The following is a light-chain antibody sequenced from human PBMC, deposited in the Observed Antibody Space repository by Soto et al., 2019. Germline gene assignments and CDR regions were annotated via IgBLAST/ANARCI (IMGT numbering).Light chain of an antibody. CDR3: QQNKSYWT. Sequence: DIPMTQSPSTLSASIGDRVTITCRASQSISSWLAWYQQKPGKAPKLLIYKATSSESGVSSRFSGSGSGTVFSLTISSLQPDDSATYYCQQNKSYWTFGQGTKVEIK. J-gene: IGKJ1*01. V-gene: IGKV1-5*03. CDR1: QSISSW. CDR2: KAT.